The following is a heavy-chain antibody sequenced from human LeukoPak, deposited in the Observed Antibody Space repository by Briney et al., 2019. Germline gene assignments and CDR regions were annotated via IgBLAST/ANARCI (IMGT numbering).Heavy chain of an antibody. CDR3: ARGGGYTSSSWFDP. J-gene: IGHJ5*02. CDR2: IIPILGIA. Sequence: SVKVSCKASGGTFSSYAISWVRQAPGQGLEWMGRIIPILGIANYAQKFQGRVTITADKSTSTAYMELCSLRSEDTAVYYCARGGGYTSSSWFDPWGQGTLVTVSS. CDR1: GGTFSSYA. D-gene: IGHD3-16*02. V-gene: IGHV1-69*04.